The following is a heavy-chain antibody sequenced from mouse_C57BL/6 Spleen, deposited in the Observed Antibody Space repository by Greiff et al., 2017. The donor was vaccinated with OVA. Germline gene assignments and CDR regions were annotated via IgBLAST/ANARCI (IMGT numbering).Heavy chain of an antibody. Sequence: EVQLQQSGPELVKPGASVKISCKASGYTFTDYYMNWVKQSHGKSLEWIGDINPNNGGTSYNQKFKGKATLTVDKSSSTAYMELRSLTSEDSAVYYCARKAYYYGSSYRYFDVWGTGTTVTVSS. CDR3: ARKAYYYGSSYRYFDV. D-gene: IGHD1-1*01. J-gene: IGHJ1*03. CDR1: GYTFTDYY. V-gene: IGHV1-26*01. CDR2: INPNNGGT.